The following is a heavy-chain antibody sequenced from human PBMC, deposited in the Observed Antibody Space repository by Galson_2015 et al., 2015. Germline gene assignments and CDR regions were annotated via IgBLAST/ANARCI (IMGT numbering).Heavy chain of an antibody. CDR1: GFTFSSYA. J-gene: IGHJ4*02. V-gene: IGHV3-30*01. D-gene: IGHD6-13*01. Sequence: SLRLSCAASGFTFSSYAMHWVRQAPGKGLEWVAVISYDGSNKYYADSVKGRFTISRDNSKNTLYLQMNSLRAEDTAVYYCATATIAAAGFVGDYWGQGTLVTVSS. CDR2: ISYDGSNK. CDR3: ATATIAAAGFVGDY.